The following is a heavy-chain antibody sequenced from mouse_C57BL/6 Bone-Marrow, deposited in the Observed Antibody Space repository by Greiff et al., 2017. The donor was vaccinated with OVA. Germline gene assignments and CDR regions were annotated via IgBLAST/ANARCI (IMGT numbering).Heavy chain of an antibody. V-gene: IGHV14-4*01. D-gene: IGHD4-1*02. Sequence: VQLQQSGAELVRPGASVKLSCTASGFNIKDDYMHWVKQRPEKGLEWIGWIDPGDGDTEYAAKFQGKATITADTSSNTAYLQLSSLTSEDTVVYCCTSTAPWFGYWGQGTLVTVSA. CDR3: TSTAPWFGY. J-gene: IGHJ3*01. CDR2: IDPGDGDT. CDR1: GFNIKDDY.